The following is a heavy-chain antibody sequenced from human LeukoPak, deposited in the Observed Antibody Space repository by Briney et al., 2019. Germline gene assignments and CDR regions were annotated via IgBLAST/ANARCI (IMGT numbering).Heavy chain of an antibody. CDR3: ARFERGYSYGLDY. CDR1: GYSFTSYW. J-gene: IGHJ4*02. CDR2: IYPRDSDT. D-gene: IGHD5-18*01. Sequence: GESLKISCKGSGYSFTSYWIGWVRQMPGKGLEWMGIIYPRDSDTRYSPSFQGQVTISADKSISTAYLQWSSLKASDTAIYYCARFERGYSYGLDYWGQGTLVTVSS. V-gene: IGHV5-51*01.